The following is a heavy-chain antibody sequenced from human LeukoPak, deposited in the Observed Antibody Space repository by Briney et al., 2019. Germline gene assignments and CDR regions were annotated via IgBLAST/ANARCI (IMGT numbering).Heavy chain of an antibody. J-gene: IGHJ6*02. V-gene: IGHV4-4*07. CDR1: GASIRTYY. Sequence: SETLSLTCTVSGASIRTYYWNWIRQPAGKGLEWIGRIYSSGSTNYNPSLKSRVTMSVDKSKNQFSLQLSSVTAADTAVYYCARGGRGSGDYYYYYGMDVWGQETTVTVSS. CDR2: IYSSGST. D-gene: IGHD2-15*01. CDR3: ARGGRGSGDYYYYYGMDV.